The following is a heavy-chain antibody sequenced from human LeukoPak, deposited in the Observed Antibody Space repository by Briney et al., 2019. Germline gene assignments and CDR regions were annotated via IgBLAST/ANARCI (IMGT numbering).Heavy chain of an antibody. V-gene: IGHV4-4*07. CDR1: GDSISSYY. CDR2: IYTSGST. Sequence: SETLSLTCTVSGDSISSYYWSWIRQPAGKGLEWIGRIYTSGSTNYNPSLKSRVTISVDTSKNQFSLKLSSVTAADTAVYYCARVGQYYYGSGSYYNWFDPWGQGTLVTVSS. D-gene: IGHD3-10*01. CDR3: ARVGQYYYGSGSYYNWFDP. J-gene: IGHJ5*02.